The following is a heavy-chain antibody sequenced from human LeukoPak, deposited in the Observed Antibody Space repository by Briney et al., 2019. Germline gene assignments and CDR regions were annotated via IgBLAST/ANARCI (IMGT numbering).Heavy chain of an antibody. D-gene: IGHD1-1*01. CDR1: GGPISSYY. Sequence: SETLSLTCTVSGGPISSYYWSWIRQPPGKGLEWIGYIYHSGSTSYNPSLKSRATISVDKSKNQFSLKLSSVTAADTAVYYCAKLYYYYYYMDVWGKGTTVTVSS. CDR2: IYHSGST. CDR3: AKLYYYYYYMDV. J-gene: IGHJ6*03. V-gene: IGHV4-59*03.